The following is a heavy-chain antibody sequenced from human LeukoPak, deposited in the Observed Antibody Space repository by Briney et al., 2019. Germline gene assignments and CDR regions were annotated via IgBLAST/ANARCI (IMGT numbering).Heavy chain of an antibody. CDR1: GYTFTSYG. CDR3: ARDSSGSYFDY. D-gene: IGHD1-26*01. V-gene: IGHV1-18*01. Sequence: ASVNVSCKASGYTFTSYGISWVRQAPGQGLEWMGWISGYNDDRNYAQNLQGGVTMTTDTSTSTAYMELRNLRSDDTAVYYCARDSSGSYFDYWGQGTLVTVSS. CDR2: ISGYNDDR. J-gene: IGHJ4*02.